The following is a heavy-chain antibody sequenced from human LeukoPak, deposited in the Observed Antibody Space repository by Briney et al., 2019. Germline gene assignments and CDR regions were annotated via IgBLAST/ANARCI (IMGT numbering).Heavy chain of an antibody. CDR1: GFTFSSYG. V-gene: IGHV3-7*01. J-gene: IGHJ4*02. CDR2: IKQDGSEK. CDR3: ASGYSYGPVGY. Sequence: GGSLRLSCAASGFTFSSYGMHWVRQAPGKGLEWVANIKQDGSEKYYVDSVKGRFTISRDNAKNSLYLQMNSLRAEDTAVYYCASGYSYGPVGYWGQGTLVTVSS. D-gene: IGHD5-18*01.